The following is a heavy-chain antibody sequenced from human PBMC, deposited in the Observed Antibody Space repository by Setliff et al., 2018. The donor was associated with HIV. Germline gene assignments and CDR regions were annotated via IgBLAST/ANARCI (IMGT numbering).Heavy chain of an antibody. CDR2: IYYTGDT. Sequence: TSETLSLTCTVSGGSIKSSSYYWGWIRQPPGKGLEWIGYIYYTGDTYYNPPLKSRVTMSIDTSKNQFSLRLSSVTAADTAVYYCARWYTTGRGWFDPWGQGTLVTVSS. V-gene: IGHV4-31*03. CDR1: GGSIKSSSYY. D-gene: IGHD6-25*01. CDR3: ARWYTTGRGWFDP. J-gene: IGHJ5*02.